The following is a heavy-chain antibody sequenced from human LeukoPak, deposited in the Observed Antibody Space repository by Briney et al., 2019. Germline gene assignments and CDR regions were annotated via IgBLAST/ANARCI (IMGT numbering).Heavy chain of an antibody. J-gene: IGHJ4*02. CDR1: GFIFSNYW. D-gene: IGHD5-18*01. V-gene: IGHV3-7*01. Sequence: PGGSLRLSCTASGFIFSNYWMHWVRQAPGKGLEWVANIKQDGSEKYYVDSVKGRFTISRDNAKNSLYLQMNSLRAEDTAVYYCARDGGSGYSYGYESESSDYWGQGTLVTVSS. CDR3: ARDGGSGYSYGYESESSDY. CDR2: IKQDGSEK.